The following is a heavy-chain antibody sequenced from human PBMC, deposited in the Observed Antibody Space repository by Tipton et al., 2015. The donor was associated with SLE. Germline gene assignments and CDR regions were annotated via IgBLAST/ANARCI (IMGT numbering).Heavy chain of an antibody. J-gene: IGHJ6*02. CDR3: AKDKRGRGGGMDV. D-gene: IGHD3-16*01. Sequence: GSLRLSCAASGFTFSSYAMSWVRQAPGKGLEWVSVIYSGGSTYYADSVKGRFTISRDNSKNTLYLQMNSLRAEDTAVYYCAKDKRGRGGGMDVGGQGPTVTVSS. CDR2: IYSGGST. CDR1: GFTFSSYA. V-gene: IGHV3-23*03.